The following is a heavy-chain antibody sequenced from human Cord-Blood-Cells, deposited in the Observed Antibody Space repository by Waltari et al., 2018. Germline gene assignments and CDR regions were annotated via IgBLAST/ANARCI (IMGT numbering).Heavy chain of an antibody. J-gene: IGHJ3*02. Sequence: QVQLVQSGAEVKKPGPSVKVSCKASGYTFPSYDINWVRQATGQGLEWMGWMNPNSGNTGYAQKFQGRVTMTRNTSISTAYMELSSLRSEDTAVYYCARADYYGSGSYYAFDIWGQGTMVTVSS. D-gene: IGHD3-10*01. CDR1: GYTFPSYD. CDR2: MNPNSGNT. CDR3: ARADYYGSGSYYAFDI. V-gene: IGHV1-8*01.